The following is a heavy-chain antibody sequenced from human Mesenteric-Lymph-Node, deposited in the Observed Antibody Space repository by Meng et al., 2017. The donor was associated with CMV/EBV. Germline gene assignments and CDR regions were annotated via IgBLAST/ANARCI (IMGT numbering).Heavy chain of an antibody. CDR3: ARASYYDLWSSFDI. D-gene: IGHD3-3*01. CDR1: GFTFSSHT. CDR2: ISYDGSSK. V-gene: IGHV3-30-3*01. Sequence: GESLKISCAASGFTFSSHTMHWVRQAPGKGLEWVAVISYDGSSKFYPDSVKGRFTISRDNSKDTLSLQMKSLRAEDTAIYYCARASYYDLWSSFDIWGQGTMVT. J-gene: IGHJ3*02.